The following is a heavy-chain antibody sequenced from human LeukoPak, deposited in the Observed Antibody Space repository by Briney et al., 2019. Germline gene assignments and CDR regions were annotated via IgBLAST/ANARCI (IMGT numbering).Heavy chain of an antibody. Sequence: GGSLRLSCAASGFTFRSYAMHWVRQAPGKGLEWVSGIIGSGGSTQHADSVQGRFTISRDNSKSMLYLQMNSLRVEDTAVYYCAKDAQLVKGGVDSWGQGTLVIVS. V-gene: IGHV3-23*01. D-gene: IGHD1-1*01. CDR1: GFTFRSYA. CDR3: AKDAQLVKGGVDS. J-gene: IGHJ4*02. CDR2: IIGSGGST.